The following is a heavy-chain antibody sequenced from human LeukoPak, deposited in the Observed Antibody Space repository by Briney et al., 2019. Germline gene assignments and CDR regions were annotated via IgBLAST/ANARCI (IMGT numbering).Heavy chain of an antibody. D-gene: IGHD4-23*01. CDR3: ARDSLAYGGNYFDY. Sequence: GRSLRLSCAASGFTFSSYGMHWVRQAPGKGLEWVAVIWYDGSNKYYADSVKGRFTISRDNSKNTLYLQMNSLRAEDTAVYYCARDSLAYGGNYFDYWGQGTLVTVSS. V-gene: IGHV3-33*01. CDR2: IWYDGSNK. J-gene: IGHJ4*02. CDR1: GFTFSSYG.